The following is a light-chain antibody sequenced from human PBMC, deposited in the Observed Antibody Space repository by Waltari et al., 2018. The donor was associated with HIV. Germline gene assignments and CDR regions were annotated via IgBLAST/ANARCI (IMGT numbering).Light chain of an antibody. J-gene: IGLJ3*02. CDR2: RNN. Sequence: QSALTQPASVSGSPGQSITISCTGTSSDVGSYNLVSWYQQHPGKAPKLLIYRNNQRPSGVPDRLSGSKSGTSASLAISGLRSEDEADYYCAAWDDSLSGLVFGGGTKLTVL. CDR1: SSDVGSYNL. V-gene: IGLV1-47*01. CDR3: AAWDDSLSGLV.